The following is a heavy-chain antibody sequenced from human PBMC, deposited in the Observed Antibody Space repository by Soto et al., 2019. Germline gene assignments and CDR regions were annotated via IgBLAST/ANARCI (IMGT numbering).Heavy chain of an antibody. V-gene: IGHV1-46*01. CDR3: ARAFYSGSYPFDY. CDR1: GYISISSY. J-gene: IGHJ4*02. CDR2: INPSGGST. D-gene: IGHD1-26*01. Sequence: ASVKVSCKASGYISISSYIQWVRQAPGQGLEWMGVINPSGGSTRYAQKFQGRVTMTRDTSISTAYMELSRLRSDDTAVYYCARAFYSGSYPFDYWGQGTLVTVSS.